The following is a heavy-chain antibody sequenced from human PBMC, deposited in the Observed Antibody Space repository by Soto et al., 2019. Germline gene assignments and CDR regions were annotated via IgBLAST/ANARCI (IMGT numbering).Heavy chain of an antibody. CDR1: GYTFTGYY. CDR2: INPLSGDT. Sequence: ASVKVSCKASGYTFTGYYMHWVRQAPGQGLEWMGWINPLSGDTNYAQKFQGSVTMTRDTSISTTYMELSRLSSDDTAVYYCARQQDRGIVAAGFDYWGQGTLVTVS. D-gene: IGHD6-13*01. V-gene: IGHV1-2*02. CDR3: ARQQDRGIVAAGFDY. J-gene: IGHJ4*02.